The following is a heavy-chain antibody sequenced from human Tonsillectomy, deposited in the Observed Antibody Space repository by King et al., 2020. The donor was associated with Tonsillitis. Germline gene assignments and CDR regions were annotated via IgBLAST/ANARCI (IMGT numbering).Heavy chain of an antibody. CDR1: GYTFSSYG. CDR3: ARGGKRGSSYYMDV. J-gene: IGHJ6*03. V-gene: IGHV1-18*01. CDR2: ISAYNDNT. D-gene: IGHD4-23*01. Sequence: QLVQSGAEVKKPGASVKVSCKASGYTFSSYGISWVRQAPGQGLEWMGWISAYNDNTNYAQKLLGRVTMTTETTTSTAYMELRSLRSDDTAVYYCARGGKRGSSYYMDVWGKGTTVTVSS.